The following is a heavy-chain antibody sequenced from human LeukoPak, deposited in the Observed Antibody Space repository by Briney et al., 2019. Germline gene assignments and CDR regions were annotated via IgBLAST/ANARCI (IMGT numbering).Heavy chain of an antibody. CDR3: AGLGDSCGYYYKFDY. Sequence: ASVKLSCKASGYTFTTYTMNWVRQAPGQGLEWMGWVNTNTGHTTYAPAFTGRFVFSWGTSVRSAYLQINSLKVEDTAVYYCAGLGDSCGYYYKFDYWGQGTLVTVSS. CDR1: GYTFTTYT. J-gene: IGHJ4*02. CDR2: VNTNTGHT. V-gene: IGHV7-4-1*02. D-gene: IGHD3-22*01.